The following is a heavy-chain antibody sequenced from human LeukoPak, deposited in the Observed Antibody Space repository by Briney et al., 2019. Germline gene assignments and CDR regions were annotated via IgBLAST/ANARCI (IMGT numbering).Heavy chain of an antibody. D-gene: IGHD3-10*01. CDR3: AMRDRGYGLDI. Sequence: GGSLTLSCAASGFSLRAYDFICVRQAPGKGLDWVSIINGGGDIMMYEDSVKGRFTISRDNSKNTFYLKMNCLRVEDTAVYYCAMRDRGYGLDIWGQGTMVTVSS. CDR2: INGGGDIM. V-gene: IGHV3-23*01. J-gene: IGHJ3*02. CDR1: GFSLRAYD.